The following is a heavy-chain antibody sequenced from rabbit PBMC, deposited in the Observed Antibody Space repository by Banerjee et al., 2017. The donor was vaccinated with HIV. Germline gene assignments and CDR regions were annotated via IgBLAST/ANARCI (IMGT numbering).Heavy chain of an antibody. J-gene: IGHJ4*01. CDR1: GFDFSDKA. CDR3: VRDQAGDADYGPYYLNL. V-gene: IGHV1S47*01. Sequence: QEQLVESGGGLVQPEGSLTLTCKASGFDFSDKAVMCWVRQAPGKGLQWIACINAITGRAVYATWAKGRFTISSHNAQNTLYLQLSSLTAADTATYFCVRDQAGDADYGPYYLNLWGPGTLVTVS. CDR2: INAITGRA. D-gene: IGHD2-1*01.